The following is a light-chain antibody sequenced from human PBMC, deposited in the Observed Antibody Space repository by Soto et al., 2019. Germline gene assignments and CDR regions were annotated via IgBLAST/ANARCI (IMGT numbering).Light chain of an antibody. Sequence: DIQITQSPFSLSASFGDRVTITCRASQDLDRWLARHQQKPGEAPKLLIYDASNLETGVPSRFSGSGSGTDFTFTISSLQPEDIATYYCQQYDNLPLTFGGGTKVDIK. CDR2: DAS. CDR1: QDLDRW. CDR3: QQYDNLPLT. V-gene: IGKV1-33*01. J-gene: IGKJ4*01.